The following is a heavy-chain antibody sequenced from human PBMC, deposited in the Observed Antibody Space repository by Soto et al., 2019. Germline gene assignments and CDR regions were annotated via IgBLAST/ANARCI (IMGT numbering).Heavy chain of an antibody. CDR2: INADGSDR. J-gene: IGHJ4*02. CDR3: AKAKFYFDDSPFDS. V-gene: IGHV3-43D*04. CDR1: GFTFEDYA. Sequence: TGGSVRLSCSTSGFTFEDYAVHLVRQSSRKGLEWVSFINADGSDRYYADSVKGRFTISRDKTKGSFYLQMDRLRLEDTAIYYCAKAKFYFDDSPFDSSGQGTLVTVSS. D-gene: IGHD3-22*01.